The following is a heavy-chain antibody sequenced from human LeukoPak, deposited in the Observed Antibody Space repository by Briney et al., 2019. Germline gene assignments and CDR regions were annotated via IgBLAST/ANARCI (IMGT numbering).Heavy chain of an antibody. CDR3: ARDRVYYGSGSYPSAYYGMDV. CDR1: GGSISSGDYY. J-gene: IGHJ6*02. V-gene: IGHV4-30-4*01. CDR2: IYYSGST. D-gene: IGHD3-10*01. Sequence: SETLSLTCTVSGGSISSGDYYWSWIRQPPGKGLEWIGYIYYSGSTYYSPSLKSRVTISVDTSKNQFSLKLSSVTAADTAVYYCARDRVYYGSGSYPSAYYGMDVWGQGTTVTVSS.